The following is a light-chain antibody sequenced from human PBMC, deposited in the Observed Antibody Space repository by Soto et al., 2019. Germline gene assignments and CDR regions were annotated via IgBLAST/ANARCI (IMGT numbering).Light chain of an antibody. J-gene: IGKJ1*01. CDR3: QEYDNWPPEGT. CDR1: QSGSIN. Sequence: TVLTQSPGTLYVSPGERASLSCRASQSGSINLAWYQQKPGQAPRLLISGASTRATGIPARFSGSRSGTEFTLSINSLQSEDFAVYYCQEYDNWPPEGTFGQGTKVEV. V-gene: IGKV3-15*01. CDR2: GAS.